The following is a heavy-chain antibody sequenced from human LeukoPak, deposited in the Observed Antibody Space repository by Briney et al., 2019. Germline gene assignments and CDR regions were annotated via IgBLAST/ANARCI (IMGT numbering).Heavy chain of an antibody. J-gene: IGHJ6*02. CDR3: ARDHGVQLRLGVDGMDV. V-gene: IGHV3-66*01. CDR2: IRSDGTT. Sequence: GGSLRLSCAASGFTVSSNYMSWVRQAPGKGLEWVSVIRSDGTTDYADSVKGRFDVSRDNFKNTLYLQMNSLRAEDTAVYYCARDHGVQLRLGVDGMDVWGQGTTVTVSS. D-gene: IGHD1-1*01. CDR1: GFTVSSNY.